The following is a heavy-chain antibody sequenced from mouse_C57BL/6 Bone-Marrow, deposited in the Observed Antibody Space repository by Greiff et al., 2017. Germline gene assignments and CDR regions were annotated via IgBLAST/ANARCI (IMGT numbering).Heavy chain of an antibody. J-gene: IGHJ3*01. Sequence: QVQLQQSGPELVKPGASVKISCKASGYTFTDYYINWVKQRPGQGLEWIGWIFPGSGSTYYNEKFKGKATLTVDKSSSTAYMLLSSLTSEDSAVYCCAREGNYYGSRRVGFAYWGQGTLVTVSA. CDR3: AREGNYYGSRRVGFAY. CDR2: IFPGSGST. CDR1: GYTFTDYY. D-gene: IGHD1-1*01. V-gene: IGHV1-75*01.